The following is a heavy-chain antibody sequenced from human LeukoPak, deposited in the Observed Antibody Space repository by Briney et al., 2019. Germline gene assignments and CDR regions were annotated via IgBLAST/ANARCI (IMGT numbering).Heavy chain of an antibody. CDR3: AKTPRKDYYYGMDV. Sequence: GGSLRLSCAASGFTFSSYGMHWVRQAPGKGLEWVAVISYDGSNKYYADSVKGRFTISRDNSKNTLYLQMNSLRAEDTAVHYCAKTPRKDYYYGMDVWGKGTTVTVSS. CDR1: GFTFSSYG. J-gene: IGHJ6*04. CDR2: ISYDGSNK. V-gene: IGHV3-30*18.